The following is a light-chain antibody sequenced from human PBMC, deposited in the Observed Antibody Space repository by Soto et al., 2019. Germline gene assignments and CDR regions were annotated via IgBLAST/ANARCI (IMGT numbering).Light chain of an antibody. J-gene: IGKJ1*01. CDR1: QSISSY. CDR2: AAS. V-gene: IGKV1-39*01. Sequence: DIQMTQSPSSLSASIGDRVTITCRASQSISSYLSWYQQKPGKAPKLLIYAASSLQSGVPSRFSGSGSGTDFTLTISSLQPEDFATYYCQQSYSIPQTFGQGTKVELK. CDR3: QQSYSIPQT.